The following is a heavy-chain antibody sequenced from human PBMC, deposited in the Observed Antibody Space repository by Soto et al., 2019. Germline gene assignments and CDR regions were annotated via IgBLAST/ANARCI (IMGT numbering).Heavy chain of an antibody. J-gene: IGHJ4*02. CDR3: ASRGLDY. CDR2: INNYNGIT. CDR1: GYRFLDYG. Sequence: QVQLVQSGAEWKKPGASVRLYCQASGYRFLDYGISWVRQAPGQRPEWMGWINNYNGITTYAQRLQDRVTMTTDTSTTAAYMELRSLRSDDKAIYYCASRGLDYWGQGDLVTVSS. V-gene: IGHV1-18*01.